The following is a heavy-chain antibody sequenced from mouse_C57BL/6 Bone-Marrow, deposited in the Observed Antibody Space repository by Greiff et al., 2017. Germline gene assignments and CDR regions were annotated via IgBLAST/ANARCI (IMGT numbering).Heavy chain of an antibody. CDR2: IRLKSDNYAT. CDR3: TEGAWFAY. CDR1: GFTFSNYW. Sequence: EVQVVASGGGLVQPGGSMQLSCVASGFTFSNYWMIWVRQSPEKGLEWVAQIRLKSDNYATHYAESVKGRFTISRDDSKSSVYLQINNLSAEDTGIYDCTEGAWFAYWGQGTLVTVAA. J-gene: IGHJ3*01. V-gene: IGHV6-3*01.